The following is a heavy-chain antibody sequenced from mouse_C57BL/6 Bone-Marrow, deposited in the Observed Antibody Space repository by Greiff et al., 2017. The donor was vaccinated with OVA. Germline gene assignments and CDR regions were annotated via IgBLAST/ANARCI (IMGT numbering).Heavy chain of an antibody. D-gene: IGHD1-1*01. Sequence: VLLVESGPGLVQPSQTLSITCTASGFSLTSYGVHWVRQPPGKGLEWLGVIWSGGSTDYTAAFISRLGICKDNPNSQVFFKMISLQADETAKYYCARNTGSSPWYFDVWGTGTTVTVSS. V-gene: IGHV2-2*01. CDR3: ARNTGSSPWYFDV. J-gene: IGHJ1*03. CDR1: GFSLTSYG. CDR2: IWSGGST.